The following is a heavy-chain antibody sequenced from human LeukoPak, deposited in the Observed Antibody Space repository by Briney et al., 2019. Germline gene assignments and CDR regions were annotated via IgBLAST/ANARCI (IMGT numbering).Heavy chain of an antibody. CDR2: INPNSGGT. J-gene: IGHJ4*02. Sequence: ASVKVSCKASGYTFTGYFIHWVRQAPGQGLEWMGWINPNSGGTNYAQKFQGRVTMTRDTSIITAYMELSRLSSDDTAVYYCARDERYDSSGYPFDYWGQGTLVTVSS. D-gene: IGHD3-22*01. CDR3: ARDERYDSSGYPFDY. V-gene: IGHV1-2*02. CDR1: GYTFTGYF.